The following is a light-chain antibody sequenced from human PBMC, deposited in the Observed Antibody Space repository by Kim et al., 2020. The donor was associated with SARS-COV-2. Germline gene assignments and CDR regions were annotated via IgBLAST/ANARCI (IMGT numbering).Light chain of an antibody. CDR3: QQFVNFPYT. CDR2: DAS. Sequence: DIQMTQSPSSLSASVGDRVTITCQASRDITNHLNWFQQRPGRAPKMLIFDASNLETGVPSRFSGSGSGTHFSFTINSLQPEDFATYYCQQFVNFPYTFGPGTKLEI. CDR1: RDITNH. V-gene: IGKV1-33*01. J-gene: IGKJ2*01.